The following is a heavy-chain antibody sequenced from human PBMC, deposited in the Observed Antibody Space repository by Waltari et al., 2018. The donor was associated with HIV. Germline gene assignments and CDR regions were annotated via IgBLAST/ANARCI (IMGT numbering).Heavy chain of an antibody. CDR1: GYTFATYT. CDR3: AREWVRIGMDRDY. J-gene: IGHJ4*02. CDR2: INACDGNT. D-gene: IGHD2-15*01. V-gene: IGHV1-3*01. Sequence: QVQLVQSGADVKKPGASVKVSCRASGYTFATYTIHWVRQAPGQGLEWMGGINACDGNTRYEWKFLDRSTISMGTSASTAYMERGSRTSEDTAVYVCAREWVRIGMDRDYWGQGTLVTVSS.